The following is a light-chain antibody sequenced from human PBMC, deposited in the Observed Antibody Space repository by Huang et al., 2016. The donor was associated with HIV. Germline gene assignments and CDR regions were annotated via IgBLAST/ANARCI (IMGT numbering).Light chain of an antibody. J-gene: IGKJ1*01. CDR2: EVS. CDR1: QSLLHTDGKNF. V-gene: IGKV2D-29*02. CDR3: MQSLQSAT. Sequence: DIVLTHTPLSLSVTPGQSASISCKSSQSLLHTDGKNFLYWYVQKPGQSPQLLIYEVSNLFSGVPERFIGSGSWTHFTLNISQVETEDVGVYYCMQSLQSATFGQGTNVEI.